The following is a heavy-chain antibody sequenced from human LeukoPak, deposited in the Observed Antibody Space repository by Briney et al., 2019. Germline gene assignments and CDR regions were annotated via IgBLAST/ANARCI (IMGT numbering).Heavy chain of an antibody. V-gene: IGHV3-15*07. CDR2: IKRKSDGETT. D-gene: IGHD6-19*01. Sequence: GGSLRLSCAASGFTFSDVWMNWARQAPGMGLEWVGRIKRKSDGETTDYAAPVKGRFTISRDDSKNTLFLQMNNLKTEDTAMYYCTADTPSSSAQAFDYWGQGTLVTVSS. CDR3: TADTPSSSAQAFDY. J-gene: IGHJ4*02. CDR1: GFTFSDVW.